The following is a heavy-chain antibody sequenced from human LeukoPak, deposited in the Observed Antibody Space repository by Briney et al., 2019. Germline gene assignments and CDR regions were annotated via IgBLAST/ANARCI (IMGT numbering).Heavy chain of an antibody. CDR2: ISVYNGDT. D-gene: IGHD2-2*01. J-gene: IGHJ4*02. CDR1: GYTFTGYY. CDR3: ARDSVACISNSCYLPDY. V-gene: IGHV1-18*04. Sequence: PVASVKVSCKASGYTFTGYYMHWVRQAPGQGLEWMGWISVYNGDTNYAQKLQGRVTMTIDSSTSTVYMELRSLTSDDTAVYYCARDSVACISNSCYLPDYWGQGTLVTVSS.